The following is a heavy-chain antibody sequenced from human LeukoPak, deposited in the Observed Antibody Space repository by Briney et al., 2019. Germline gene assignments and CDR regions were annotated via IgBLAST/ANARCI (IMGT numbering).Heavy chain of an antibody. V-gene: IGHV1-46*01. J-gene: IGHJ6*02. CDR2: ISPSDGST. CDR3: ARDRSGYYGSGDYGMDV. D-gene: IGHD3-10*01. Sequence: ASVKVFCKASGYTFSSYYIHWVRQAPGQGLEWMGIISPSDGSTTYAQKFQGRVTITADKSTSTAYMELSSLRSEDTAVYYCARDRSGYYGSGDYGMDVWGQGTTVTVSS. CDR1: GYTFSSYY.